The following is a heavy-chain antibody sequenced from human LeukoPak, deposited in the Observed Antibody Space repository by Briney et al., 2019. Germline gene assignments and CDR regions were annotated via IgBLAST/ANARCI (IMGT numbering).Heavy chain of an antibody. D-gene: IGHD6-13*01. CDR3: ARSYSSSLYFGASRQNYYYYYGMDV. CDR1: GFTFSSYS. V-gene: IGHV3-21*01. Sequence: GGSLRLSCAASGFTFSSYSMNWVRQAPGKGLEWVSSISSSSSYIYYADSVKGRFTISRDNAKNSLYLQMNSLRAEDTAVYYCARSYSSSLYFGASRQNYYYYYGMDVWGQGTTVTVSS. J-gene: IGHJ6*02. CDR2: ISSSSSYI.